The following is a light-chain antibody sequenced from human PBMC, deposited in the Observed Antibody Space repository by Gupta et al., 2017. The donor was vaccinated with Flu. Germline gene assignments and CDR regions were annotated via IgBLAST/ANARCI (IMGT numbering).Light chain of an antibody. Sequence: DIVLSQPPATLSLSPEERATLFCRASQSVSSAYLAWYQQRPGQAPRLLIFGASSRATGIPDRFSGSGSGTDFTLTISRLEPEDFAVYYCQQHDTLPWTFGQGTRVDIK. CDR1: QSVSSAY. J-gene: IGKJ1*01. CDR3: QQHDTLPWT. CDR2: GAS. V-gene: IGKV3-20*01.